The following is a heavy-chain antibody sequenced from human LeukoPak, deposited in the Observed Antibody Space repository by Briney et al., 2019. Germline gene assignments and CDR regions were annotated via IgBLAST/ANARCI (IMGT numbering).Heavy chain of an antibody. V-gene: IGHV4-61*02. J-gene: IGHJ4*02. CDR1: GGSISRGSYY. D-gene: IGHD3-3*01. CDR2: VYNSGST. Sequence: PSQTLSLTCIVSGGSISRGSYYWNWIRQPAGKGLEWMGRVYNSGSTNYNPSLKSRVTISVDTSKNQFSLKLSSVTAADTAVYYCARGFGVVEYFDYWGQGTLVTVSS. CDR3: ARGFGVVEYFDY.